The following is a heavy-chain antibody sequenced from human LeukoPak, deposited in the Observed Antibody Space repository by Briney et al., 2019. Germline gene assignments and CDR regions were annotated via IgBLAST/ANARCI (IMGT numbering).Heavy chain of an antibody. CDR1: GGSISSYY. D-gene: IGHD3-9*01. CDR2: IYYSGST. J-gene: IGHJ4*02. V-gene: IGHV4-59*08. Sequence: SETLSLTCTVSGGSISSYYWSWIRQPPGKGPEWIGYIYYSGSTNYNPSLKSRVAISVDTSKNQFSLKLSSVTAADTAVYYCARHVWLQPFDYWGQGTLVTVSS. CDR3: ARHVWLQPFDY.